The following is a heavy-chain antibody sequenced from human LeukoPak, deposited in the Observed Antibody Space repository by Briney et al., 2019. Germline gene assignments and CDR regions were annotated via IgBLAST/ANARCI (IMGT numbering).Heavy chain of an antibody. CDR3: ARDRILDDFWSGYYMGGAFDI. J-gene: IGHJ3*02. CDR2: ISSSSSYI. V-gene: IGHV3-21*01. Sequence: GGSLRLSCAASGFTFSSYSMNWVRQAPGKGLEWVSSISSSSSYIYYADSVKGRFTISRDNAKNSLYLQMNSLRAEDTAVYYCARDRILDDFWSGYYMGGAFDIWGQGTMVTVSS. D-gene: IGHD3-3*01. CDR1: GFTFSSYS.